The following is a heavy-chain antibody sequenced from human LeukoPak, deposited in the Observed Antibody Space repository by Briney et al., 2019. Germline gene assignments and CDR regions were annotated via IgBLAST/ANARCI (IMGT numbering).Heavy chain of an antibody. CDR2: VGPSGART. J-gene: IGHJ6*03. CDR3: AKGRGWEASYYYYYMDV. Sequence: PGGSLRLSCAASGFTFSHHGMNWVRQAPGKGLEWVSGVGPSGARTYYADSVKGRFTVSRDNSKNTLYLQMNSLRAEDTAVYYCAKGRGWEASYYYYYMDVWGKGTTVTISS. V-gene: IGHV3-23*01. CDR1: GFTFSHHG. D-gene: IGHD1-26*01.